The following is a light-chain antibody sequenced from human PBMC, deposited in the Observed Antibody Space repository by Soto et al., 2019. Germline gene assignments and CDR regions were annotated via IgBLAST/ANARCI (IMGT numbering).Light chain of an antibody. CDR3: QQYIAYSYS. J-gene: IGKJ2*01. Sequence: DIQMTQSPSTLSASVGDRVTITCRASQSLLRSLAWYQQKAGKDPKLLIYDASNLQSGVPSRFSGSGSGTEFTLTISGLQPDDFATYYCQQYIAYSYSFGQGTKLEIK. V-gene: IGKV1-5*01. CDR2: DAS. CDR1: QSLLRS.